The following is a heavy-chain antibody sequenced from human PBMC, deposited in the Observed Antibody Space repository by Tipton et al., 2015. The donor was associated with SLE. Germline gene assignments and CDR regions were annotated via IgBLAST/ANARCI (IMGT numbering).Heavy chain of an antibody. D-gene: IGHD7-27*01. CDR3: ARANTSANWEYYFDY. J-gene: IGHJ4*02. CDR1: GGSISSSSYY. V-gene: IGHV4-39*01. Sequence: LSLTCTVSGGSISSSSYYWGWIRQPPGKGLEWIGSIYYSGSTYYNPSLKSRVTISLDTSKNQFSLKLSSVTAADTAVYYCARANTSANWEYYFDYWGQGTLVTVSS. CDR2: IYYSGST.